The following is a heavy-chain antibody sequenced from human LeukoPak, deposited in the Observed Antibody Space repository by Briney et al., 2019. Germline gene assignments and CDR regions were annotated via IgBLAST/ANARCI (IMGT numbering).Heavy chain of an antibody. V-gene: IGHV1-18*01. CDR3: AGGGYGSGSYYKGLHCFDY. CDR1: GYTFTSYG. CDR2: ISAYNGNT. D-gene: IGHD3-10*01. Sequence: GASVKVSCKASGYTFTSYGISWVRQAPGQGLEWMGWISAYNGNTNYAQKLQGRVTMTTDTSTSTAYMELRSLRSDDTAVYYCAGGGYGSGSYYKGLHCFDYWGQGTLVTVSS. J-gene: IGHJ4*02.